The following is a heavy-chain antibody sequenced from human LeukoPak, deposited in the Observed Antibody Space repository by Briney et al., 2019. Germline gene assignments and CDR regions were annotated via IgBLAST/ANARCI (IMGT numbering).Heavy chain of an antibody. CDR3: ARVGPLNGDYPDY. D-gene: IGHD4-17*01. CDR2: INTNTGNQ. J-gene: IGHJ4*02. CDR1: GSTFTSYA. V-gene: IGHV7-4-1*02. Sequence: ASVKVSRKTSGSTFTSYAKNWLRQAPAQGIEWEGWINTNTGNQTYAQGFTGRFVFSLDTSVSTAYLQISSLKAEDTAVYYCARVGPLNGDYPDYCGQGTLVTVSS.